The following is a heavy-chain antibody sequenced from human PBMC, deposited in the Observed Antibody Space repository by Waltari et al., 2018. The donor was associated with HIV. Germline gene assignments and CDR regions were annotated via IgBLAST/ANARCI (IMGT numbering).Heavy chain of an antibody. Sequence: EEQLFESGGGVVQPGGSLRLPCAASGSVCSRPGMPWVRQAPGKGLEWVSGISPASTNIYYGDSVKGRFTIYRDNSRSTLYLQMNGLRAEDTATYYCAKDHPGNYYHIYGMDVWGQGTTVSVTS. V-gene: IGHV3-23*01. CDR2: ISPASTNI. CDR3: AKDHPGNYYHIYGMDV. CDR1: GSVCSRPG. D-gene: IGHD3-3*02. J-gene: IGHJ6*02.